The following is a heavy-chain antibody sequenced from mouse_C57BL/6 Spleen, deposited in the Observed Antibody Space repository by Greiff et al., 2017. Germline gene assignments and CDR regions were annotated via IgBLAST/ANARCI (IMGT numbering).Heavy chain of an antibody. CDR3: TTGRSSYCDY. V-gene: IGHV14-4*01. J-gene: IGHJ2*01. D-gene: IGHD1-1*01. Sequence: EVQLQQSGAELVRPGASVKLSCTASGFNIKDDYMHWVKQRPEQGLEWIGWIDPENGDTEYASKFQGKATITADTSSNTAYLQLSSLTSEDTAVYYCTTGRSSYCDYWGQGTTLTVSS. CDR2: IDPENGDT. CDR1: GFNIKDDY.